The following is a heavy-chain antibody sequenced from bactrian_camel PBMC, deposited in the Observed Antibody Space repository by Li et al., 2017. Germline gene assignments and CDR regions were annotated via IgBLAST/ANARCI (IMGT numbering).Heavy chain of an antibody. Sequence: QVQLVESGGGSVQAGGSLSLSCEVSGYVTCMAWFRQAAGKEREAVASVAVRSGRSYYADSVKGRITISRDNTKNTLYLQMNSLKPDETARYYCAIRFRSNCGARWATLTYNYWGQGTQVTVS. J-gene: IGHJ4*01. V-gene: IGHV3S63*01. D-gene: IGHD1*01. CDR1: GYVTC. CDR3: AIRFRSNCGARWATLTYNY. CDR2: VAVRSGRS.